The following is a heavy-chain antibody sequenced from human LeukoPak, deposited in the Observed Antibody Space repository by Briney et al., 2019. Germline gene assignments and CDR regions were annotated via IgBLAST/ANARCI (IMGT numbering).Heavy chain of an antibody. CDR3: AKSVPRWFGDYRLNPDYYGMDV. J-gene: IGHJ6*02. CDR2: ISGSGGST. V-gene: IGHV3-23*01. CDR1: GFTFSSYA. D-gene: IGHD3-10*01. Sequence: GGSLRLSCAASGFTFSSYAMSWVRQAPGKGLEWVSAISGSGGSTYYADSVKGRFTISRDNSKNTLYLQMNSLRAEDTAVYYCAKSVPRWFGDYRLNPDYYGMDVWGQGTTVTVSS.